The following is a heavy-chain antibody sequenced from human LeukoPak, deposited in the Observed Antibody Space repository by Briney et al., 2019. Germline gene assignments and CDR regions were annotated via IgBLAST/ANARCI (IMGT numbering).Heavy chain of an antibody. Sequence: ASVKVSCKASGYTFTSYDINWVRQATGQGLEWMGWMNPNSGNTGYAQKFQGRVTMTRNTSISTAYMELSSLRSEDTAVYYCAIILVPAAMPFDYWDQGTLVTVSS. J-gene: IGHJ4*02. CDR3: AIILVPAAMPFDY. CDR2: MNPNSGNT. D-gene: IGHD2-2*01. CDR1: GYTFTSYD. V-gene: IGHV1-8*01.